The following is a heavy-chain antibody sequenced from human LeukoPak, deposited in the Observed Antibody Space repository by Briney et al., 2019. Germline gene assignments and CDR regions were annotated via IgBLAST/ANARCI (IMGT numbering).Heavy chain of an antibody. Sequence: PGGSLRLSCAASGFTVSTSYMSWARQAPGKGLEWVSIIYRGGETYYADSVKGRFTISRDNSKNTLYLQMNSLRAEDTAVYYCAKDGEVGSIDYWGQGTLVTVSS. D-gene: IGHD3-16*01. J-gene: IGHJ4*02. CDR1: GFTVSTSY. CDR2: IYRGGET. V-gene: IGHV3-53*01. CDR3: AKDGEVGSIDY.